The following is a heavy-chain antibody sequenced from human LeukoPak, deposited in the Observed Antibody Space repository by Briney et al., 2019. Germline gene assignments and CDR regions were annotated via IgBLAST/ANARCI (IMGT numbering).Heavy chain of an antibody. CDR2: ISAYNGNT. J-gene: IGHJ5*01. Sequence: ASVKVSCKASGYTFTSYGISWVRQAPGQGLEWMGWISAYNGNTNYAQKLQGRVTMTTDTSTSTAYMELRSLRSDDTAVYYSARGQWLANEGWFDPWGQGTLVTVSS. CDR3: ARGQWLANEGWFDP. D-gene: IGHD5-12*01. CDR1: GYTFTSYG. V-gene: IGHV1-18*01.